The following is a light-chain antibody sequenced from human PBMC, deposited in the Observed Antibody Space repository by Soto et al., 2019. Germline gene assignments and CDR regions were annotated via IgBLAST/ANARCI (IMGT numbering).Light chain of an antibody. CDR3: KQYGGSPIT. J-gene: IGKJ5*01. CDR1: QSVSRY. V-gene: IGKV3-11*01. CDR2: DAS. Sequence: EIVLTQSPATLSLSPGERATLSCRASQSVSRYLAWYQQKPGQAPRLLIYDASNRASGVQVRFSGSGSGTDFTLTITRLEPEDFALYYCKQYGGSPITFGLGTRLEIK.